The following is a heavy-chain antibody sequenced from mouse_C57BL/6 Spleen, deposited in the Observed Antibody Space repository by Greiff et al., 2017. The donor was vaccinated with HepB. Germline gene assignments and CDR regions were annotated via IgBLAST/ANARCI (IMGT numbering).Heavy chain of an antibody. J-gene: IGHJ3*01. CDR2: IYPGDGDT. Sequence: QVQLQQSGPELVKPGASVKISCKASGYAFSSSWMNWVKQRPGKGLEWIGRIYPGDGDTNYNGKLKGKATLTADKSSSTAYMQLSSLTSEDSAVYFCARWDGYYGFAYWGQGTLVTVSA. CDR1: GYAFSSSW. V-gene: IGHV1-82*01. D-gene: IGHD2-3*01. CDR3: ARWDGYYGFAY.